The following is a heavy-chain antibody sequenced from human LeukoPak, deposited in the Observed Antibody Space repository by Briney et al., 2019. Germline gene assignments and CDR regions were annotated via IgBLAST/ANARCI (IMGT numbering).Heavy chain of an antibody. D-gene: IGHD4-17*01. Sequence: GGSLRLSCAASGFTFSSYWMSWVRQAPGKGLEWVANIKQDGSEKYYVDSVKGRVTISRDNAKNSLYLQMNSLRAEDTAVYYCARDPNHYGDYNYMDVWGKGTTVTVSS. J-gene: IGHJ6*03. CDR2: IKQDGSEK. CDR1: GFTFSSYW. V-gene: IGHV3-7*01. CDR3: ARDPNHYGDYNYMDV.